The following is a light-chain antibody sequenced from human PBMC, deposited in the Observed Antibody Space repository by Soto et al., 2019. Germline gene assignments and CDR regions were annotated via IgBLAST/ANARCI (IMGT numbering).Light chain of an antibody. Sequence: ALQMTQSPSSLSASVGDRVTITCRASQDIRTELGWYQQKPGKAPKLLIYGATTLQSGVPSRFSGSGSGTDFTLTNSGLQPEDFATYYCLQDYNYPRTFGQGTKVEVK. V-gene: IGKV1-6*01. CDR2: GAT. CDR3: LQDYNYPRT. J-gene: IGKJ1*01. CDR1: QDIRTE.